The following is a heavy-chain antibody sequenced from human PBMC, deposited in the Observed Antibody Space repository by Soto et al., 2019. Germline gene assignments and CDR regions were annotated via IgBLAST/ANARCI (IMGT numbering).Heavy chain of an antibody. D-gene: IGHD4-17*01. CDR2: ISYDGSIN. CDR1: GFSFSSYG. J-gene: IGHJ4*02. V-gene: IGHV3-30*18. CDR3: AKGSGYGAYVGDY. Sequence: QVQLVESGGGVVQPGRSLRLSCAASGFSFSSYGMHWVRQAPGKGLEWVAVISYDGSINYYADSVKGRFTISRDNSKNTLYLQMNSLRTEDTGVYYCAKGSGYGAYVGDYWGQGSLVTVSS.